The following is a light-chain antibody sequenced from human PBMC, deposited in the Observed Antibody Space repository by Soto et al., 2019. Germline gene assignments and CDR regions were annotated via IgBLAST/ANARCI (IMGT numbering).Light chain of an antibody. CDR1: QDITNY. V-gene: IGKV1-33*01. CDR3: QQYDNLPYT. J-gene: IGKJ2*01. Sequence: DTQMTQSPSSLSASVGDRVTITCLASQDITNYLNWYQQKPGKAPKLLIYDASDLETGVPSRFSGGGSGTHFTFTISSLQPEDIATYYCQQYDNLPYTFGQGTKLEIK. CDR2: DAS.